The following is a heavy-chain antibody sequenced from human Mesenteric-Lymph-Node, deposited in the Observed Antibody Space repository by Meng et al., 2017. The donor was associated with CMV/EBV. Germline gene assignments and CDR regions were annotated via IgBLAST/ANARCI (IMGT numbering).Heavy chain of an antibody. J-gene: IGHJ6*02. CDR3: ARAGHCSSSSCYWVYGVDV. V-gene: IGHV1-18*01. D-gene: IGHD2-2*01. CDR2: ISAHNGNT. CDR1: GYTFTNYG. Sequence: ASVKVSCKASGYTFTNYGITWVRQAPRQGLDWMGWISAHNGNTKYAQKLQGRVTMTTDTSTTTAYMELRSLRSDDTAVYYCARAGHCSSSSCYWVYGVDVWGQGTTVTVSS.